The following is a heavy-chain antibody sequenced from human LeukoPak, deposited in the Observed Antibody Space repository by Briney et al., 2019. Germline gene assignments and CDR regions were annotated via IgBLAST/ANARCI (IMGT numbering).Heavy chain of an antibody. Sequence: SVKVSCKASRGTLSSYAISWVRQAPGQGLEWMGRISPILGIVNYVQKFQGRVTITADKSTSTAYMERSSLRSGDTAVYYCARDEKRITIFGVGNGGVFDPWGQGTLVTVSS. D-gene: IGHD3-3*01. V-gene: IGHV1-69*10. CDR2: ISPILGIV. CDR1: RGTLSSYA. CDR3: ARDEKRITIFGVGNGGVFDP. J-gene: IGHJ5*02.